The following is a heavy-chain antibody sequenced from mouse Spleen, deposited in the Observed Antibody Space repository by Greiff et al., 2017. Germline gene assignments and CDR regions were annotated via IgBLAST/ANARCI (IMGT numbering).Heavy chain of an antibody. D-gene: IGHD1-2*01. CDR2: IRLKSNNYAT. Sequence: EVQGVESGGGLVQPGGSMKLSCVASGFTFSNYWMNWVRQSPEKGLEWVAEIRLKSNNYATHYAESVKGRFTISRDDSKSSVYLQMNNLRAEDTGIYYCTRDYYGPYWYFDVWGAGTTVTVSS. J-gene: IGHJ1*01. CDR3: TRDYYGPYWYFDV. V-gene: IGHV6-6*02. CDR1: GFTFSNYW.